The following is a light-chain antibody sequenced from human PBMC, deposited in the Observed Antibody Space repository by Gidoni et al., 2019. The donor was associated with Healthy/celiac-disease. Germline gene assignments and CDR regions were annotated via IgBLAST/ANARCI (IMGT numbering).Light chain of an antibody. CDR1: SSDVGGYNY. J-gene: IGLJ3*02. CDR2: EVT. CDR3: SSYAGSNNWV. V-gene: IGLV2-8*01. Sequence: QSALTQPPSASGSLGQSVTISCTGTSSDVGGYNYVSWYQQHPGKAPKLMIYEVTKRPSGVPDRFSGSKSGNTASLIVSGLQGEDEADYYCSSYAGSNNWVFGGGTKLTVL.